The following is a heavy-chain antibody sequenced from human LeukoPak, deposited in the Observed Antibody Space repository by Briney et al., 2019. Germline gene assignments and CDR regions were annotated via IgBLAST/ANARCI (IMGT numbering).Heavy chain of an antibody. CDR1: GGSMSGYF. Sequence: SETLSLTCTVSGGSMSGYFWSWIRQPPGKGLEWVGYIYYSGSTNYNPSLKSRVTISVDTSKNQFSLKLSSVTAADAAVYYCARSITSSWYGDFQHWGQGTLVTVSS. V-gene: IGHV4-59*01. CDR2: IYYSGST. CDR3: ARSITSSWYGDFQH. D-gene: IGHD6-13*01. J-gene: IGHJ1*01.